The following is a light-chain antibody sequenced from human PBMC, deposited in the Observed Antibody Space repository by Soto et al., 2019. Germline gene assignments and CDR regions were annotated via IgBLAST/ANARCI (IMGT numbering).Light chain of an antibody. CDR3: QPYNSYPWS. CDR1: QSISSW. Sequence: DTQMTQSPSTLSASVGDRVTITCRASQSISSWLAWYQQKPGKAPNLLIFKASTLESGVPSRFSGSGSGTEFTLTISSLQPDDFATYYCQPYNSYPWSFGQGTKVEIK. V-gene: IGKV1-5*03. J-gene: IGKJ1*01. CDR2: KAS.